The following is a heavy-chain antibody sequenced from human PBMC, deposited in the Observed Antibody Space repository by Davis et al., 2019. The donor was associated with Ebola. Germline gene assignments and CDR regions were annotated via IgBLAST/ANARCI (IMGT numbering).Heavy chain of an antibody. CDR2: IKSKTDGGTT. V-gene: IGHV3-15*01. CDR3: TITVNPFDY. J-gene: IGHJ4*02. CDR1: GFTFSNAW. Sequence: GESLKISCAASGFTFSNAWMSWVRQAPGKGLEWVGRIKSKTDGGTTDYAAPVKGRFTISRDDSKNTLYLQMNSLKTEDTAVYYCTITVNPFDYWGQGTLVTVSS. D-gene: IGHD3-3*01.